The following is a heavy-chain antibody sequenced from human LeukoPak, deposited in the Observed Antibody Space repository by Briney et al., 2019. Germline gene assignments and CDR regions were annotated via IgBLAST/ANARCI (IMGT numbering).Heavy chain of an antibody. Sequence: PSETLSLTCTVSGGSISSQYWSWIRQPPGKGLEWVGYIYYSGSTNYNPSLKSRDTLSLDTSKYQFSLKLSTVTAADRAVYYCARGKVYTAMVKRWYYYYYMDVWGKGTTVTVSS. CDR1: GGSISSQY. D-gene: IGHD5-18*01. V-gene: IGHV4-59*11. CDR2: IYYSGST. J-gene: IGHJ6*03. CDR3: ARGKVYTAMVKRWYYYYYMDV.